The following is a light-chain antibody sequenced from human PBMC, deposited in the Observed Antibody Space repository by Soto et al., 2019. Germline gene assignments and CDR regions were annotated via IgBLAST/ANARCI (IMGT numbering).Light chain of an antibody. J-gene: IGKJ1*01. CDR3: LQYDSAPRT. CDR2: GAS. V-gene: IGKV3-20*01. CDR1: QSVSSSY. Sequence: EIVLTQSPGTLSLSPGERATLSCRASQSVSSSYLAWYQQKPGQSPRLLIYGASSRATGIPDRFSGSGSGTDFTLTISRLEPEEFAVYYCLQYDSAPRTFGQGTKVEIK.